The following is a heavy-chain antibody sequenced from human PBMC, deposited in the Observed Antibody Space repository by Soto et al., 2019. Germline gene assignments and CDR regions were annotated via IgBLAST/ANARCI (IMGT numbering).Heavy chain of an antibody. V-gene: IGHV3-30-3*01. J-gene: IGHJ4*02. CDR2: ISYDRSNK. CDR3: ARDPGWYYYDSRGHQAFDY. CDR1: GPNPSHHS. Sequence: GGPLSLSSATPGPNPSHHSMRQAYTDQGTGLEWVAVISYDRSNKYSADSVKGRFTTPRDNSKNTLYMQMNSLKAEDTAVYYCARDPGWYYYDSRGHQAFDYWGQETLVTVSS. D-gene: IGHD3-22*01.